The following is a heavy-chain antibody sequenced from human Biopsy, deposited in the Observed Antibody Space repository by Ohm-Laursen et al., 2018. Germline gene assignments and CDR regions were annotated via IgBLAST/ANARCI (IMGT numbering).Heavy chain of an antibody. CDR1: GFIFNYG. J-gene: IGHJ2*01. D-gene: IGHD6-19*01. CDR3: ARRAVAGTYNWYSDL. CDR2: IWYDGSNG. Sequence: SLRLSCTASGFIFNYGMHWVRQAPGKGLEWVAVIWYDGSNGNYADSVKGRFTISRDNSKNTLYLQMNSLRAEDTAVYYCARRAVAGTYNWYSDLWGRGTLVTVSS. V-gene: IGHV3-33*01.